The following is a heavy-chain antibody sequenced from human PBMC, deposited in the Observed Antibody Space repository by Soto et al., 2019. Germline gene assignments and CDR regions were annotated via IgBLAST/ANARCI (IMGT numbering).Heavy chain of an antibody. D-gene: IGHD3-10*01. CDR3: ARDFGEGYFDY. CDR2: INPSGGAT. CDR1: GYTFTGYY. V-gene: IGHV1-46*03. Sequence: ASVKVSCKASGYTFTGYYMHWVRQAPGQGLEWLGMINPSGGATTYAQNFQGRVTLTRDTSTSTLYMELSSLRSEDTAVYYCARDFGEGYFDYWGQGTLVTVSS. J-gene: IGHJ4*02.